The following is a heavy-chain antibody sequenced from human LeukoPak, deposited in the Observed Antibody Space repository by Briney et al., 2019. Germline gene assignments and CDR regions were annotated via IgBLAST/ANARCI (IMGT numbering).Heavy chain of an antibody. J-gene: IGHJ4*02. D-gene: IGHD6-6*01. Sequence: GGSLRLSCAASGFTFDDYGMSWVRHAPGKGLEWVSGINWNGDSTGYADSVKGRFTISRDNAKNSLYLQMNSLRAEDTAVYYCARELVAVAGYSSSSRWDYWGQGTLVTVSS. CDR3: ARELVAVAGYSSSSRWDY. CDR1: GFTFDDYG. V-gene: IGHV3-20*04. CDR2: INWNGDST.